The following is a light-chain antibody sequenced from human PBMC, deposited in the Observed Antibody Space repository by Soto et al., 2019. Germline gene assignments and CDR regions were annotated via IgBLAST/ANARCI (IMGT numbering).Light chain of an antibody. CDR1: SGHSSYT. CDR3: QTWGTGIVV. Sequence: QLVLTQSPSASASLGASVKLTCTLSSGHSSYTIAWHQQQPEKGPRYLMKLNSDGSHSKGDGIPDRFSGSSSGAERYLAISSHQSEDEAAYLHQTWGTGIVVFGGGTKVAVL. V-gene: IGLV4-69*01. J-gene: IGLJ3*02. CDR2: LNSDGSH.